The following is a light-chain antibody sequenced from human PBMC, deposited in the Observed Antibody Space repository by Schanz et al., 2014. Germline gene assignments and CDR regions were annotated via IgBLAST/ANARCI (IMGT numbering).Light chain of an antibody. CDR1: SSDVGGYNY. Sequence: QSALTQPPSASGSPGQSVTISCTGTSSDVGGYNYVSWYQQHPGKAPKLIISEDTERPSGVSHRFSGSKSANTASLTISGLQAEDEADYYCSSYTSSSTWVFGGGTKLTVL. CDR3: SSYTSSSTWV. CDR2: EDT. J-gene: IGLJ3*02. V-gene: IGLV2-14*01.